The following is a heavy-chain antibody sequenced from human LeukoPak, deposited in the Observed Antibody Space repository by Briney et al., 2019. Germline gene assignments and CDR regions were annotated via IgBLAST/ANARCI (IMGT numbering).Heavy chain of an antibody. D-gene: IGHD4-17*01. CDR1: GFTFSSYG. J-gene: IGHJ4*02. CDR3: ARGSYGDYYFDY. Sequence: PGGSLRLSCAASGFTFSSYGMHWVRQAPGKGLVWVSRINSDGSSTSYADSVKGRFTMSRDNAKNTLYLQMNSLRAEDRALYYCARGSYGDYYFDYWGQGTLVTVSS. V-gene: IGHV3-74*01. CDR2: INSDGSST.